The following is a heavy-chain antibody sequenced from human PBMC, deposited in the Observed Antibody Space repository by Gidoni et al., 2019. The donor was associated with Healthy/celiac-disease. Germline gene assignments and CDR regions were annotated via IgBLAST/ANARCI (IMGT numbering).Heavy chain of an antibody. CDR3: ARTYCSGGSCLHYFDY. D-gene: IGHD2-15*01. CDR1: GYSFPSYW. Sequence: EVPLVPSGAGVPTPGASLKISCHGSGYSFPSYWIGWVRQMPGKGLEWMGIIYPGDSDTRYSPSFQGQVTISADKSISTAYLQWSSLKASDTAMYYCARTYCSGGSCLHYFDYWGQGTLVTVSS. CDR2: IYPGDSDT. V-gene: IGHV5-51*01. J-gene: IGHJ4*02.